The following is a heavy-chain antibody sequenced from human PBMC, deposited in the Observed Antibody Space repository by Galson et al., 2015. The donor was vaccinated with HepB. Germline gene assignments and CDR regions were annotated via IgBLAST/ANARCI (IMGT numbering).Heavy chain of an antibody. J-gene: IGHJ4*02. D-gene: IGHD4-17*01. CDR1: GFTFSSYG. CDR2: ISSSSSYI. CDR3: ASSATVTAEFDY. V-gene: IGHV3-21*01. Sequence: SLRLSCAASGFTFSSYGMHWVRQAPGKGLEWVSSISSSSSYIYYADSVKGRFTISRDNAKNSLYLQMNSLRAEDTAVYYCASSATVTAEFDYWGQGTLVIVSS.